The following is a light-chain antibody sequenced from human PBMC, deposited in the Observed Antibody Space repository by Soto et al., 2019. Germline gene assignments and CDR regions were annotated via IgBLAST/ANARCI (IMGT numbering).Light chain of an antibody. Sequence: EIVLTQSPATLSLSPGERATLSFSASQSVSSYLAWYQQKPGQAPRLLIYDASNRATGIPPRFSGSGSGTDFTLTISSLEPEDSAVYYCQQRHMWPITFGQGTRLEIK. CDR1: QSVSSY. V-gene: IGKV3-11*01. CDR3: QQRHMWPIT. CDR2: DAS. J-gene: IGKJ5*01.